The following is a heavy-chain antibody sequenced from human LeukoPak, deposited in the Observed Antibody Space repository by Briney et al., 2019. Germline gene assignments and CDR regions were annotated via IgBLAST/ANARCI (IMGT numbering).Heavy chain of an antibody. D-gene: IGHD3-10*01. CDR1: GGSFSGYY. J-gene: IGHJ4*02. V-gene: IGHV4-34*01. CDR2: INHSGST. Sequence: SETLSLTCAVYGGSFSGYYWSWIRQPPGKGLEWIGEINHSGSTNYNPSLKSRVTISVDTSKNQFSLKLSSVTAADTAVYYCARRPYGPFDYRGQGTLVTVSS. CDR3: ARRPYGPFDY.